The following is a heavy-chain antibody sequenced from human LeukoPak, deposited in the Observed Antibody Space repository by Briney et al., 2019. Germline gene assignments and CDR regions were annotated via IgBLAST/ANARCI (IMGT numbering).Heavy chain of an antibody. CDR3: ARVRDFYDNSAYLSNFDS. Sequence: ASVKVSCKASGYTFTACYISWVRQAPGQGLEWMGWISGYNRKTNYAQKLQGRVTMTTDTSTSIAYMELRSLRSDDTAVYYCARVRDFYDNSAYLSNFDSWGQGTLVTVSS. CDR1: GYTFTACY. D-gene: IGHD3-22*01. V-gene: IGHV1-18*01. CDR2: ISGYNRKT. J-gene: IGHJ4*02.